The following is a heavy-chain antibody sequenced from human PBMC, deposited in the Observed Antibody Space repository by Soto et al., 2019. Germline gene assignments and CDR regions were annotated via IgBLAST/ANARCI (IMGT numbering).Heavy chain of an antibody. CDR2: IYYSGST. J-gene: IGHJ3*02. Sequence: QLQLQESGPGLVKPSETLSLTCTVSGGSISSSSYYWGWIRQPPGKGLEWIGSIYYSGSTYYNPSLKSRVTISVDTSKNQFSLKLSSVTAADTAVYYCAIDSGSLGSAFDIWGQGTMVTVSS. CDR1: GGSISSSSYY. V-gene: IGHV4-39*01. D-gene: IGHD1-26*01. CDR3: AIDSGSLGSAFDI.